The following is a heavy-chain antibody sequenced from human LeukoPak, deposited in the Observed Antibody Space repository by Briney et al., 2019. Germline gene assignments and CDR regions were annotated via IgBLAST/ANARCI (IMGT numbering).Heavy chain of an antibody. CDR2: MNPNRXXT. J-gene: IGHJ6*03. V-gene: IGHV1-8*01. Sequence: XGPGQXXXWVGGMNPNRXXTVYAQKFQGRVTMTRNTSISTAYMELSSLRSEDTAVYYCARAGGGYCSGDTCYSNYYYYMDVWGKGTTVTVSS. CDR3: ARAGGGYCSGDTCYSNYYYYMDV. D-gene: IGHD2-15*01.